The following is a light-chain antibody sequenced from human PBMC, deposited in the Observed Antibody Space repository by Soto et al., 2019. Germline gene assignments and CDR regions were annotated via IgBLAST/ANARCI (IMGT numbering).Light chain of an antibody. CDR3: QQFSSYPLT. CDR1: QSVSSY. Sequence: EIVLTQSPATLSLSPGERATLSCRASQSVSSYLAWYQQKPGQAPRLLIYDASTRATGIPPRFSGSGSGTDFTLTISSLEPEDFAVYYCQQFSSYPLTFGGGTKVDIK. J-gene: IGKJ4*01. V-gene: IGKV3-11*01. CDR2: DAS.